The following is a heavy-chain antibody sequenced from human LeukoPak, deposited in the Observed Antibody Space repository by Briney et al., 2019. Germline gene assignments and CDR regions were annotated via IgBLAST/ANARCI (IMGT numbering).Heavy chain of an antibody. CDR3: ARDDPRVNSGSPDY. D-gene: IGHD1-26*01. V-gene: IGHV4-4*07. Sequence: SETLSLTCTVSGGSISSYYWSWIRQPAGKGLEWIGRIYTSGSTNYNPSLKSRVTMSVDTSKNQFSLKLSSVTAADTAVYYCARDDPRVNSGSPDYWGQGTLVTVSS. CDR1: GGSISSYY. CDR2: IYTSGST. J-gene: IGHJ4*02.